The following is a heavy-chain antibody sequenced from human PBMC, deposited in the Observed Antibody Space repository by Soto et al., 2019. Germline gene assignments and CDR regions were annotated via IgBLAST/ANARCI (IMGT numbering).Heavy chain of an antibody. V-gene: IGHV4-34*01. CDR1: GGSFSGYY. Sequence: SETLSLTCAVYGGSFSGYYWSWIRQPPGKGLEWIGEINHSGSTNYNPSLKSRVTISVDASKNQFSLKLSSVTAADTAVYYCARVVVAAKWWWFDPWGQGTLVTVSS. CDR2: INHSGST. CDR3: ARVVVAAKWWWFDP. D-gene: IGHD2-15*01. J-gene: IGHJ5*02.